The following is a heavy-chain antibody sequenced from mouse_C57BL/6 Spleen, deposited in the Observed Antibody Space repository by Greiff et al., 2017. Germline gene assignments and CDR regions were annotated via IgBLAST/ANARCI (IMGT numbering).Heavy chain of an antibody. D-gene: IGHD2-3*01. CDR1: GFTFSDYG. CDR2: ISSGSSTI. V-gene: IGHV5-17*01. CDR3: AREGDGYYEGYAMDY. Sequence: EVKLMESGGGLVKPGGSLKLSCAASGFTFSDYGMHWVRQAPEKGLEWVAYISSGSSTIYYADTVKGRFTISRDNAKNTLFLQMTSLRSEDTAMYYCAREGDGYYEGYAMDYWGQGTSVTVSS. J-gene: IGHJ4*01.